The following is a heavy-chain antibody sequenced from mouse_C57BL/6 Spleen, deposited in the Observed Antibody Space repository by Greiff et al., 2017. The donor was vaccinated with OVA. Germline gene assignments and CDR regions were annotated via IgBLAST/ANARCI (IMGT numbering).Heavy chain of an antibody. V-gene: IGHV1-69*01. CDR3: ARCYDYDPWFAY. J-gene: IGHJ3*01. CDR1: GYTFTSYW. CDR2: IDPSDSYT. Sequence: VQLQQPGAELVMPGASVKLSCKASGYTFTSYWMHWVKQRPGQGLEWIGEIDPSDSYTNYNQKFKGKSTLTVDKSSSTAYMQLSSLTSEDSAVYYCARCYDYDPWFAYWGQGTLVTVSA. D-gene: IGHD2-4*01.